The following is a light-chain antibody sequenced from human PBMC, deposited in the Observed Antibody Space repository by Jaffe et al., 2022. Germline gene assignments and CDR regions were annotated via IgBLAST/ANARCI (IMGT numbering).Light chain of an antibody. J-gene: IGLJ2*01. Sequence: QSALTQPPSASGSPGQSVTISCTGTRRDIGGYNYVSWYQQHPGKAPKLIIYDVGHRPSGVPDRFSGSKSGNTASLTVSGLQADDESYYYCTSYAGDNDVIFGGGTKLTVL. CDR3: TSYAGDNDVI. CDR1: RRDIGGYNY. V-gene: IGLV2-8*01. CDR2: DVG.